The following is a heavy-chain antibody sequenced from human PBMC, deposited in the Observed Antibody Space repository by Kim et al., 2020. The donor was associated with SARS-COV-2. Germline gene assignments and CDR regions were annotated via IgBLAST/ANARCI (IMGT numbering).Heavy chain of an antibody. CDR3: ALFVVVPPVVHGMDV. J-gene: IGHJ6*02. V-gene: IGHV1-2*02. D-gene: IGHD2-2*01. Sequence: ASVKVSCKASGYTFTGYYMHWVRQAPGQGLEWMGWINPNSGGTNYAQKFQGRVTMTRDTSISTAYMELSRLRSDDTAVYYCALFVVVPPVVHGMDVWGQGTTVTVSS. CDR2: INPNSGGT. CDR1: GYTFTGYY.